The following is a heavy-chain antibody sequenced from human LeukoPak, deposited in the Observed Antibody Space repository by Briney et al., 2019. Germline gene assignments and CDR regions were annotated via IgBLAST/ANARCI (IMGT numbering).Heavy chain of an antibody. V-gene: IGHV3-7*04. Sequence: GGSLRLSCAGSGFALTRYWLSWVRQAPGKGLEWVANIKEDGSEKYYVDSVKGRFTISRDNAKNSLYLQMNSLRAEDTAVYYCARDRGGKDYWGQGALVTVSS. D-gene: IGHD3-16*01. CDR1: GFALTRYW. J-gene: IGHJ4*02. CDR2: IKEDGSEK. CDR3: ARDRGGKDY.